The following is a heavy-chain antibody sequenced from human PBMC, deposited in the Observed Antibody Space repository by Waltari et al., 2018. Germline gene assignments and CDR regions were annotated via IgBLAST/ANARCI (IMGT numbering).Heavy chain of an antibody. Sequence: QVQLVQSGAEVKKPGASVKVSCKASGYTFTSYAMHWVRQAPGQRLEWMGWINAGNGNTKYSQEFQGRVTITRDTSASTAYMELSSLRSEDMAVYYCAREPRGYSYGYAFDIWGQGTMVTVSS. CDR3: AREPRGYSYGYAFDI. V-gene: IGHV1-3*03. D-gene: IGHD5-18*01. CDR1: GYTFTSYA. J-gene: IGHJ3*02. CDR2: INAGNGNT.